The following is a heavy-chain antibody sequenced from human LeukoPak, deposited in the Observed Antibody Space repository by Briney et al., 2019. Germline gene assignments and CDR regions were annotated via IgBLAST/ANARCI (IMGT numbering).Heavy chain of an antibody. J-gene: IGHJ5*02. D-gene: IGHD3-16*01. CDR2: IYYSGST. CDR1: GVSISSYY. Sequence: SETLSLTCTVSGVSISSYYWSWIRQSPGKGLEWIGYIYYSGSTNYNPSLKSRVTISVDTSKNQFSLKLSSVTAADTAVYYCARDKGEGVDPWGQGTLVTVSS. CDR3: ARDKGEGVDP. V-gene: IGHV4-59*01.